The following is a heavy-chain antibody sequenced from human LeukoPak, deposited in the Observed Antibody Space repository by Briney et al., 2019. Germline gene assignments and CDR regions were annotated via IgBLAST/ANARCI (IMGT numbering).Heavy chain of an antibody. CDR3: ARLYYDFWSGSSGGAGWFDP. CDR1: GGSISSSSYY. Sequence: PSETLSLTCTVSGGSISSSSYYWGWIRQPPGKGLEWIGSIYYSGSTYYNPSLKSRVTISVDTSKNQFSLKLGSVTAADTAVYYCARLYYDFWSGSSGGAGWFDPWGQGTLVTVSS. V-gene: IGHV4-39*01. J-gene: IGHJ5*02. CDR2: IYYSGST. D-gene: IGHD3-3*01.